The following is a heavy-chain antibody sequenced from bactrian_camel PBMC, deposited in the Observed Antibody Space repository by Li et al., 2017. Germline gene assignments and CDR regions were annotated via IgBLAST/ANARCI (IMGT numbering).Heavy chain of an antibody. CDR3: AADLSPVSGVLPEFGQGPAEADFSA. J-gene: IGHJ6*01. CDR1: GAIFGNYC. V-gene: IGHV3S53*01. D-gene: IGHD5*01. Sequence: HVQLVESGGGSAQAGGSLRLSCEASGAIFGNYCIGWFRQAPGKEPEGAAAMDSTGSTSVADSVLRRFTISRDNGKNTVFLQMHRLKAEDTAIYYCAADLSPVSGVLPEFGQGPAEADFSAWGQGTQVTVSS. CDR2: MDSTGST.